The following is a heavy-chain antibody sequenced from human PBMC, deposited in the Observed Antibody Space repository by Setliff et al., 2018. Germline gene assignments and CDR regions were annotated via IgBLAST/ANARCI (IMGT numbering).Heavy chain of an antibody. Sequence: SENLSLTCTVSGGSISTNRYYWGLIRQPPGKGLEWIGSMYFSGSTYYNPSLKSRVTMSIDKSKNEFSLKMISVTAADTAVYYCARAPRYFDSTGSYFDGWGQGTLVTVSS. CDR1: GGSISTNRYY. V-gene: IGHV4-39*07. CDR3: ARAPRYFDSTGSYFDG. J-gene: IGHJ4*02. D-gene: IGHD3-22*01. CDR2: MYFSGST.